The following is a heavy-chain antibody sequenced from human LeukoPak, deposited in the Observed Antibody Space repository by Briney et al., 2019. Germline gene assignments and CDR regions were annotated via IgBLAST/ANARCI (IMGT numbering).Heavy chain of an antibody. D-gene: IGHD2-15*01. CDR1: GFTFDDYA. CDR3: AKELPTYYGMDV. J-gene: IGHJ6*02. V-gene: IGHV3-9*01. Sequence: GGSLRLSRAASGFTFDDYAMHWVRQAPGRGLEWVSGISWNSGSIGYADSVKGRFTISRDNAKNSLYLQMNSLRAEDTALYYCAKELPTYYGMDVWGQGTTVTVSS. CDR2: ISWNSGSI.